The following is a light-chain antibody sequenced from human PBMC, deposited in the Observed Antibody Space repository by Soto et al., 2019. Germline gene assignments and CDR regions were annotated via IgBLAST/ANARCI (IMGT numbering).Light chain of an antibody. CDR3: SSYTTSSSMI. V-gene: IGLV2-14*03. J-gene: IGLJ2*01. CDR1: SNDIGGHDY. Sequence: QSVLTQPASVSGSPGQSIAISCTGTSNDIGGHDYVSWYQQHPGKAPKVMIYDVNHRPSGVSDRFSGSKSGYTASLTISGLQAEDEADYYCSSYTTSSSMIFGGGTQLTVL. CDR2: DVN.